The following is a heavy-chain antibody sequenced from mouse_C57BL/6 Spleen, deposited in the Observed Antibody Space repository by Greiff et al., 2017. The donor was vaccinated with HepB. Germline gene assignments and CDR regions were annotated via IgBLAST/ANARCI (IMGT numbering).Heavy chain of an antibody. CDR3: ARWSWDVLDWYFDV. V-gene: IGHV1-61*01. CDR1: GYTFTSYW. J-gene: IGHJ1*03. D-gene: IGHD4-1*01. CDR2: IYPSDSET. Sequence: QVQLQQPGAELVRPGSSVKLSCKASGYTFTSYWMDWVKQRPGQGLEWIGNIYPSDSETHYNQKFKDKATLTVDKSSSTAYMQLSSLTSEDSAVYYCARWSWDVLDWYFDVWGTGTTVTVSS.